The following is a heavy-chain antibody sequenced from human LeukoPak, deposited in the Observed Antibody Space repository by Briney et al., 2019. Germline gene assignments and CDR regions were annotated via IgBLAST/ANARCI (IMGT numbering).Heavy chain of an antibody. Sequence: GGSLRLSCAASGFTFDKAWMTWVRQAPGKGLEWVGRIKSKIHGGTIDYAAPVKGRFTISRDDSENTVYLQMNSLRAEDTAVYYCARGGKLTMLRGVNDYWGQGTLVTVSS. CDR1: GFTFDKAW. D-gene: IGHD3-10*01. J-gene: IGHJ4*02. V-gene: IGHV3-15*01. CDR3: ARGGKLTMLRGVNDY. CDR2: IKSKIHGGTI.